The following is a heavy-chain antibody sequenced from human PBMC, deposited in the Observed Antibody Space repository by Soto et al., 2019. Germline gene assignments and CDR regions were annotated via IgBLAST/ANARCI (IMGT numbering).Heavy chain of an antibody. V-gene: IGHV6-1*01. CDR2: TYYRSQWHN. Sequence: PSQTLSLTCAISGDSVSSNSAAWNWIRQAPSRGLEWLGRTYYRSQWHNDYAESVKSRITINPDTSNNQFSLQLNSMPPEDTAVYYCARERGFLSEAFDIWGRGTMVTVSS. J-gene: IGHJ3*02. CDR3: ARERGFLSEAFDI. CDR1: GDSVSSNSAA. D-gene: IGHD3-10*01.